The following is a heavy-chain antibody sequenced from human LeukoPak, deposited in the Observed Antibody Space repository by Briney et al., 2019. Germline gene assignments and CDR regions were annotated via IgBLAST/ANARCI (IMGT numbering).Heavy chain of an antibody. V-gene: IGHV3-21*01. CDR3: ARDESGWYPFDP. J-gene: IGHJ5*02. D-gene: IGHD6-19*01. CDR1: GFTFSSYS. CDR2: ISSSSSYI. Sequence: GGSLRLSCAASGFTFSSYSMNWVRQAPGKGLEWVSSISSSSSYIYYADSVKGRFTISRDNAKNSLYLQMNSLRAEDTAVYYCARDESGWYPFDPWGQGTLVTVSS.